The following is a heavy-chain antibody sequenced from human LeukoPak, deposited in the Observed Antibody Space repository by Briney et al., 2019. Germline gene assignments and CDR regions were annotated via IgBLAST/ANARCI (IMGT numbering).Heavy chain of an antibody. Sequence: GASVKVSCKTSGYTFTSYLIHWVRQAPGQGLEWMGMINPRGGNTNYAQHFQGRVTMTRDTSTSTVYMELSSLTSEDTAVFYCARESSSGYYSNLDYWGQGTLVTVSS. CDR1: GYTFTSYL. J-gene: IGHJ4*02. CDR2: INPRGGNT. CDR3: ARESSSGYYSNLDY. V-gene: IGHV1-46*01. D-gene: IGHD3-22*01.